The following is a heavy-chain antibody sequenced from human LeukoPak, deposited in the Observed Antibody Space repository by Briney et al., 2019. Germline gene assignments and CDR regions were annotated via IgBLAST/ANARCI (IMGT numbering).Heavy chain of an antibody. J-gene: IGHJ4*02. V-gene: IGHV3-30-3*01. Sequence: GGSLRLSCAASGFTFSSYAMHWVRQAPGKGLEWVAVISYDGSNKYYADSVKGRFTISRDNSKNTLYLQMNSLRAEDTAVYYCARDFGHRFLEWYGNFDYWGQGTLVTVSS. CDR1: GFTFSSYA. D-gene: IGHD3-3*01. CDR3: ARDFGHRFLEWYGNFDY. CDR2: ISYDGSNK.